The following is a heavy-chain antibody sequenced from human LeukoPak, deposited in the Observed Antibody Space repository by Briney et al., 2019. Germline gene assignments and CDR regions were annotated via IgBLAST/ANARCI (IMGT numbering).Heavy chain of an antibody. Sequence: PGGSLRLSCAASGFTVSSIHMTWVRQAPGKGLEWVSVIYPGGSTYYADSVKGRFTISRDNSKNTLYLQMNSLRAEDTAVYYCATEIAVAGLEGLPDYWGQGTLVTVSS. V-gene: IGHV3-53*01. J-gene: IGHJ4*02. CDR1: GFTVSSIH. D-gene: IGHD6-19*01. CDR3: ATEIAVAGLEGLPDY. CDR2: IYPGGST.